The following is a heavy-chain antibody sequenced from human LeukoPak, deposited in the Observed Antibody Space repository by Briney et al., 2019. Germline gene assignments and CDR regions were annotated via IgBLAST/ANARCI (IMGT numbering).Heavy chain of an antibody. J-gene: IGHJ4*02. D-gene: IGHD6-19*01. V-gene: IGHV1-2*02. CDR1: GYTFTGYY. CDR3: ASYISGWGYYFDY. Sequence: GAPVKVSCKASGYTFTGYYMHWVRQAPGQGLEWMGWINPNSGGTNYAQEFQGRVTMTRDTSISTAYMELSRLRSDDTAVYYCASYISGWGYYFDYWGQGTLVTVSS. CDR2: INPNSGGT.